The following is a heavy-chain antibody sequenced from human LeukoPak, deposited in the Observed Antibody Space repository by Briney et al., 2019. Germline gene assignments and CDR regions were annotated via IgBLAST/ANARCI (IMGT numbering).Heavy chain of an antibody. CDR1: GFTFSSYG. J-gene: IGHJ4*02. CDR2: ISYDGSNK. CDR3: AKDIGSGTPLGFDY. V-gene: IGHV3-30*18. Sequence: GGSLRLSCAASGFTFSSYGVHWVRQAPGKGLEWVAVISYDGSNKYYADSVKGRFTISRDNSKNTLYLQMNSLRAEDTAVYYCAKDIGSGTPLGFDYWGQGTLVTVSS. D-gene: IGHD3-10*01.